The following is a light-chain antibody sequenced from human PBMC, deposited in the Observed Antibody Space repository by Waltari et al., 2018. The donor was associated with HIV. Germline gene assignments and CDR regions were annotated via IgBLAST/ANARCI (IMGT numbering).Light chain of an antibody. CDR3: SSYTSVNTRV. CDR2: EFT. Sequence: QSALTQPLSASGSPRQSLTPSCSGPISDVDGHSHLTWYQHHPGKAPKLIIYEFTKRPSGVPDRFSGSKSGNTASLTISGLHLEDESDYYCSSYTSVNTRVFGGGTKLTVL. V-gene: IGLV2-8*01. CDR1: ISDVDGHSH. J-gene: IGLJ3*02.